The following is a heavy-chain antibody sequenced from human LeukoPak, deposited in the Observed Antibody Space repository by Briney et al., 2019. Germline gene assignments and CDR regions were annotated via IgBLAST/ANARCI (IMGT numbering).Heavy chain of an antibody. CDR2: IRYDGTNK. D-gene: IGHD1-7*01. CDR1: GFIYSSSG. Sequence: GGSLRLSCAASGFIYSSSGMHWVRQAPGKGLEWVALIRYDGTNKHYADSVKGRFTISRDNSKNTLYLQMNSLRAEDTAVYYCAKDLSITGTTLGSDYWGQGTRVTVSP. J-gene: IGHJ4*02. V-gene: IGHV3-30*02. CDR3: AKDLSITGTTLGSDY.